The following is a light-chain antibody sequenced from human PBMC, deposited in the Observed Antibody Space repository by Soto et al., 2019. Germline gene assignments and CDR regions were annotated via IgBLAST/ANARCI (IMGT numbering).Light chain of an antibody. J-gene: IGKJ1*01. CDR2: AAS. CDR1: QTIRTY. V-gene: IGKV1-39*01. CDR3: QQSYSIPWT. Sequence: DIQMTQSPSSLSASVGDRITITCRASQTIRTYLNWYQQKPGKAPQLLIYAASSLQSGVPSRFSGSGAGTDFTLTISSLQPEDFATYYCQQSYSIPWTFGQGTKVEIK.